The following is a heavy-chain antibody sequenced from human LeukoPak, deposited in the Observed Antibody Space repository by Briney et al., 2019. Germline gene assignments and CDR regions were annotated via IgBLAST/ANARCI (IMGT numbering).Heavy chain of an antibody. D-gene: IGHD5-24*01. Sequence: ASVKVSCKASGGTFSSYAISWVRQAPGQGLEWMGGIIPIFGTANYAQKFQGRVTITADESTSTAYMELSSLRSEDTAAYYCARGTEMATTTFDYWGQGTLVTVSS. J-gene: IGHJ4*02. CDR2: IIPIFGTA. CDR1: GGTFSSYA. V-gene: IGHV1-69*01. CDR3: ARGTEMATTTFDY.